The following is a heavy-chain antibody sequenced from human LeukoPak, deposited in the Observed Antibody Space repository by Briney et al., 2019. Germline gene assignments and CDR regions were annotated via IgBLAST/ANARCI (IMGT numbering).Heavy chain of an antibody. CDR3: ARGPNYPSPSPFDY. Sequence: PSETLSLTCTVSGGSISSYYWSWIRQPPGKGLEWIGCIYYSGSTDYNPSLKSRVTISVDTSKNQFSLKLSSVTAADTAVYYCARGPNYPSPSPFDYWGQGTLVTVFS. J-gene: IGHJ4*02. V-gene: IGHV4-59*08. CDR1: GGSISSYY. D-gene: IGHD5-24*01. CDR2: IYYSGST.